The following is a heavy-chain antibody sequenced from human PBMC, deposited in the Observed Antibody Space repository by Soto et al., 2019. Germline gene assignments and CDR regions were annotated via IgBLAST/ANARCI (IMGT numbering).Heavy chain of an antibody. V-gene: IGHV3-53*01. D-gene: IGHD1-26*01. CDR3: ARGSGSLYYFDF. Sequence: PGGSLRLSCAASGFSVSTNYMTWVRQAPGKGLEWVSVIYSGGSTYYADSVKGRFTISRDNSKNTLHLQMNSLRAEDTAVYYCARGSGSLYYFDFWSRGTLVTVSS. CDR2: IYSGGST. J-gene: IGHJ4*02. CDR1: GFSVSTNY.